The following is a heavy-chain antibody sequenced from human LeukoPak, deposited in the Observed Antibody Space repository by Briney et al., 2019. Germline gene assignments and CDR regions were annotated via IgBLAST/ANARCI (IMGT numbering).Heavy chain of an antibody. V-gene: IGHV3-23*01. Sequence: GGSLRLSCAASGFTFSSYGMSWVRQAPGKGLEWVSAISGSGGSTYYADSVKGRFTISRDNSKNTLYLQMNSLRAEDTAVYYCARDLRGYYFDYWGQGTLVTVSS. D-gene: IGHD3-10*01. CDR1: GFTFSSYG. CDR2: ISGSGGST. CDR3: ARDLRGYYFDY. J-gene: IGHJ4*02.